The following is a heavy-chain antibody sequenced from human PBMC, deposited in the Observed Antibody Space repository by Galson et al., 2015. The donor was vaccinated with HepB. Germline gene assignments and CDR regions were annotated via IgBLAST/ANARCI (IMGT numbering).Heavy chain of an antibody. Sequence: SVKVSCKASGGTFSSYAISWVRQAPGQGLEWMGRIIPILGIANYAQKFQGRVTITADKSTSTAYMELSSLRSEDTAVNYCARENTAMASPAFSYYYGMDVWGQGTTVTVSS. CDR1: GGTFSSYA. V-gene: IGHV1-69*04. J-gene: IGHJ6*02. CDR3: ARENTAMASPAFSYYYGMDV. CDR2: IIPILGIA. D-gene: IGHD5-18*01.